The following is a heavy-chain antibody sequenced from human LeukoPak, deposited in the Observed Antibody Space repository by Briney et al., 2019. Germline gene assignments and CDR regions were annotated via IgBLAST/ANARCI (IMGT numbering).Heavy chain of an antibody. Sequence: SETLSLTCAVYGGSFSGYYWSWIRQPPGKGLEWIGEINHSRSTNYNPSLKSRVTISVDTSKNQFSLKLSSVTAADTAVYYCARPGCSSTSCYGNFDYWGQGTLVTVSS. J-gene: IGHJ4*02. D-gene: IGHD2-2*01. V-gene: IGHV4-34*01. CDR2: INHSRST. CDR3: ARPGCSSTSCYGNFDY. CDR1: GGSFSGYY.